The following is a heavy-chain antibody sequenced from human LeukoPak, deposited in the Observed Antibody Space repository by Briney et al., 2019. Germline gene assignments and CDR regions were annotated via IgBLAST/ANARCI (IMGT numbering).Heavy chain of an antibody. CDR1: GGSICSYY. CDR3: ARIKFQDAFDI. CDR2: IYYSGST. D-gene: IGHD2-21*01. Sequence: PSETLSLTCTVSGGSICSYYWSWIRQPPGKGLEWIGYIYYSGSTNYNPSLKSRVTISVDTSKNQFSLKLSSVTAADTAVYYCARIKFQDAFDIWGQGTMVTVSS. V-gene: IGHV4-59*01. J-gene: IGHJ3*02.